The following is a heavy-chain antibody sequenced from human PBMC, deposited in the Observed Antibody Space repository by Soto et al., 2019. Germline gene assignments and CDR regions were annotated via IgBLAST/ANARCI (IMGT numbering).Heavy chain of an antibody. D-gene: IGHD5-12*01. Sequence: EVQLVESGGGLVQPGGSLRLSCAASGFTFSTYWMHWVRQAPGKGLVWVSRINSDGSRTSYADSVRGRFTISRDNAKNTLYLQMNSLRAEDTAVYYCARDRADSGYDNWGQGTLVTVSS. CDR2: INSDGSRT. CDR1: GFTFSTYW. CDR3: ARDRADSGYDN. V-gene: IGHV3-74*01. J-gene: IGHJ4*02.